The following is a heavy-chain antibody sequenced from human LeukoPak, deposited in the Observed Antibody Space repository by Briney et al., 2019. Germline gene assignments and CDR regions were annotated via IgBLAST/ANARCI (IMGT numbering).Heavy chain of an antibody. CDR1: GYSISSGYY. Sequence: PSETLSLTCTVSGYSISSGYYWGWIRQPPGKGLEWIGNFYHSGSTYYNPSLQSRVTISVDTSKNQFSLNLSSVTAADTAVYYCARGGSHDYYYYMDVWGKGTTVTVSS. J-gene: IGHJ6*03. CDR3: ARGGSHDYYYYMDV. D-gene: IGHD1-26*01. V-gene: IGHV4-38-2*02. CDR2: FYHSGST.